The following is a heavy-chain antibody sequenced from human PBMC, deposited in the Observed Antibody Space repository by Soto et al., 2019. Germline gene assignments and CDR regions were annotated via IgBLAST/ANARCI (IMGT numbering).Heavy chain of an antibody. J-gene: IGHJ5*02. CDR2: MNPNSGNT. CDR1: GYTFTRYD. D-gene: IGHD3-3*01. CDR3: GERARNELWSGLYNWFDP. V-gene: IGHV1-8*01. Sequence: EASVKVSCKASGYTFTRYDINWVRQATGQGLEWMGWMNPNSGNTGYAQKFQGRVTMTRNTSISTAYMVLSSLKSEDTGVYYVGERARNELWSGLYNWFDPWGQGTLVTVSS.